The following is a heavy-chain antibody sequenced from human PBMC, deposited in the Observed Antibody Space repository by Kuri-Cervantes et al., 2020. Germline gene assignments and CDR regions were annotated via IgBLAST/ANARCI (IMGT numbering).Heavy chain of an antibody. CDR2: INHSGST. Sequence: SETLSLTCAVSGYSISSGYYWSWIRQPPGKGLEWIGEINHSGSTNYNPSLKSRVTISVDTSKNQFSLKLSSVTAADTAVYYCARVRRPRVLRPYYMDVWGKGTTVTDSS. V-gene: IGHV4-34*01. CDR1: GYSISSGYY. D-gene: IGHD3-3*01. CDR3: ARVRRPRVLRPYYMDV. J-gene: IGHJ6*03.